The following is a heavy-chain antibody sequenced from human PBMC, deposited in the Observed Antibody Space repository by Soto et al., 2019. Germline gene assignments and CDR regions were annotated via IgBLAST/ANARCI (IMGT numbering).Heavy chain of an antibody. D-gene: IGHD3-10*01. CDR1: GYSFTSYW. Sequence: ESLKLSCKGSGYSFTSYWIGWVRQMPGKGLEWMGIIYPGDSDTRYSPSFQGQVTISADKSISTAYLQWSSLKASDTAMYYCARRGVRGVITGSMPLDVWGQGTTVTVS. CDR2: IYPGDSDT. CDR3: ARRGVRGVITGSMPLDV. J-gene: IGHJ6*02. V-gene: IGHV5-51*01.